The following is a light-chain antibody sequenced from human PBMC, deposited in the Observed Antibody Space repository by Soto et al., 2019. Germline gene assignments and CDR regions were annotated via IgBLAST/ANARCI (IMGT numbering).Light chain of an antibody. V-gene: IGKV1-5*03. J-gene: IGKJ1*01. CDR1: QTISSC. CDR2: KAS. Sequence: DIQMTQSPSTLSGSVGDRVTITCRASQTISSCLAWYQQKPGKAPKLLSYKASTLKSGVPSRFRVSGSGTEFTLTISSLQPDDFATYYCKHYNSYSEAFGQGTKVELK. CDR3: KHYNSYSEA.